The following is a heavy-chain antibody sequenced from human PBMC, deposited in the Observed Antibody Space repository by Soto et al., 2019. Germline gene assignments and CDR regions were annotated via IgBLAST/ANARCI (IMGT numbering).Heavy chain of an antibody. CDR3: AGYRREAVAGYTLDN. D-gene: IGHD6-13*01. Sequence: SETLSLTCTVSGGSISSNYWTWIRQPPGKGLEWIGYVYNSGSTNYNPSLKSRVTISEDTSKSQFSLKVNSMTAADTAVYYCAGYRREAVAGYTLDNWGQGILVTVYS. CDR1: GGSISSNY. V-gene: IGHV4-59*01. CDR2: VYNSGST. J-gene: IGHJ4*02.